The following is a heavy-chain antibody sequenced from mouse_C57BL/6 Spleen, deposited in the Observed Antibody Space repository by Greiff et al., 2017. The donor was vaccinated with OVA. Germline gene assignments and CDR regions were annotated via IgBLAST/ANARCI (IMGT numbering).Heavy chain of an antibody. D-gene: IGHD2-3*01. V-gene: IGHV1-74*01. CDR2: IHPSDSDT. J-gene: IGHJ4*01. CDR3: AIAALYVPYAMDY. CDR1: GYTFTSYW. Sequence: VQLQQPGAELVKPGASVKVSCKASGYTFTSYWMHWVKQRPGQGLEWIGRIHPSDSDTNYNQKFKGKATLTVDKSSSTAYMQLSSLTSEDSAVYYCAIAALYVPYAMDYWGQGTSVTVSS.